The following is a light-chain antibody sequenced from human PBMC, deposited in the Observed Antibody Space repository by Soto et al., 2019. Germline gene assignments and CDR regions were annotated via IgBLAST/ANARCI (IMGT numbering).Light chain of an antibody. V-gene: IGLV1-40*01. Sequence: QSVLTQPPSVSGAPGQRVTISCTGSSSNIGAGYDVHWYQQLPGTASKLLIYGNSNRPSGVPDRFFGSNSGTSASLAITGLQAEDEADYYCQSYDSSLKVFGTGTKLTVL. CDR3: QSYDSSLKV. CDR1: SSNIGAGYD. CDR2: GNS. J-gene: IGLJ1*01.